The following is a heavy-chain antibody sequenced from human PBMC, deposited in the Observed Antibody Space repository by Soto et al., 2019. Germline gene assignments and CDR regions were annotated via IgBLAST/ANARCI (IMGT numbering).Heavy chain of an antibody. CDR1: DAPFSPYN. V-gene: IGHV4-4*07. J-gene: IGHJ5*02. CDR2: IDANGYT. CDR3: ARDGGGSVVPNWFDP. D-gene: IGHD3-22*01. Sequence: QVQLQESGPGLVKPSETLSLTCSVSDAPFSPYNWTGIGRPAGRGLEWIGRIDANGYTNYNPSLKGRVTMSVDTSKNQFSLKVTSVTAADTAMYYCARDGGGSVVPNWFDPWGRGTLVTVSS.